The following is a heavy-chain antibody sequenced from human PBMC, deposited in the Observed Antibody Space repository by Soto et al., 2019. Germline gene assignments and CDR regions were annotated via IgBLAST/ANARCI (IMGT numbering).Heavy chain of an antibody. CDR1: GYRFTNYW. Sequence: GESLKISWKGSGYRFTNYWGGWVRQMPGKGLEWVAVISYDGSNKYYADSVKGRFTISRDNSKNTLYLQMNSLRAEDTAVYYCARSPYYGPSYYYGMDVWGQGTTVTVSS. CDR2: ISYDGSNK. V-gene: IGHV3-30-3*01. CDR3: ARSPYYGPSYYYGMDV. D-gene: IGHD3-10*01. J-gene: IGHJ6*02.